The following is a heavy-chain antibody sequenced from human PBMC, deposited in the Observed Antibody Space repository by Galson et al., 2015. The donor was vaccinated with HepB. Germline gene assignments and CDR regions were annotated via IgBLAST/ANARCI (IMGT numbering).Heavy chain of an antibody. CDR2: IYSGGST. CDR3: ARDVVSHRDSSFIYYYYMDV. V-gene: IGHV3-53*01. D-gene: IGHD6-13*01. Sequence: SLRLSCAASGFTVSSNYMSWVRQAPGKGLEWVSVIYSGGSTYYADSVKGRFTISRDNSKNTLYLQMNSLRAEDTAVYYCARDVVSHRDSSFIYYYYMDVWGKGTTVTVSS. CDR1: GFTVSSNY. J-gene: IGHJ6*03.